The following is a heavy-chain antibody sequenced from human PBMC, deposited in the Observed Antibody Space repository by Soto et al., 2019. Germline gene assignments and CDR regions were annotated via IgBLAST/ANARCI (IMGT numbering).Heavy chain of an antibody. Sequence: EASVKVSCKASGFTFTSSAVQWVRQAHGQLLEWIGWIVVGSGNTNYAQKFQERVTITRDMSTSTAYMELSSLRSEDTAVYYCAGSSGSDYYYYGMDVWGQGTTVTVSS. CDR2: IVVGSGNT. J-gene: IGHJ6*02. CDR3: AGSSGSDYYYYGMDV. CDR1: GFTFTSSA. V-gene: IGHV1-58*01.